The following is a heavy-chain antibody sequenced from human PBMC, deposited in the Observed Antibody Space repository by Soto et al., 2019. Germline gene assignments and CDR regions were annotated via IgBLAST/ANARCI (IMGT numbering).Heavy chain of an antibody. Sequence: EVPLAESGGALVQPGWSLRLSCVGSGFTYSYYEMNWVRQAPGKGLERVAFISHTDRLTHYPDSVKGRFTISRDNAQNSLYLEMTSLRVEDTGVYYCARDTGRASADLWGQGTLVTVS. D-gene: IGHD6-13*01. J-gene: IGHJ5*02. CDR2: ISHTDRLT. CDR1: GFTYSYYE. CDR3: ARDTGRASADL. V-gene: IGHV3-48*03.